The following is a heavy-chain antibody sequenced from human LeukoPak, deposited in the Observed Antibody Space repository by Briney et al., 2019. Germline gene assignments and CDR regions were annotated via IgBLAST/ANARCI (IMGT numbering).Heavy chain of an antibody. CDR1: GFTFSSYA. D-gene: IGHD6-19*01. CDR3: ARGYSSGWHPYYFDY. CDR2: INWNGGST. V-gene: IGHV3-20*01. J-gene: IGHJ4*02. Sequence: GGSLRLSCAASGFTFSSYAMSWVRQAPGKGLEWVSGINWNGGSTGYADSVKGRFTISRDNAKNSLYLQMNSLRAEDTALYHCARGYSSGWHPYYFDYWGQGTLVTVSS.